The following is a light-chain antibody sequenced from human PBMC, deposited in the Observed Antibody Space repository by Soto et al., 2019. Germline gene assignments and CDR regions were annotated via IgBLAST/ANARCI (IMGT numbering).Light chain of an antibody. Sequence: DIQMTQSPSSLSASVGDRVTITCRASQSISTYLNWYQQKPGKAPKLLIYAASSLQSGVPSSFTGSGSGTDLTLTISSLQPEDFAAYFCQQSYSTPQITVGQGTRREIK. CDR3: QQSYSTPQIT. J-gene: IGKJ5*01. CDR2: AAS. CDR1: QSISTY. V-gene: IGKV1-39*01.